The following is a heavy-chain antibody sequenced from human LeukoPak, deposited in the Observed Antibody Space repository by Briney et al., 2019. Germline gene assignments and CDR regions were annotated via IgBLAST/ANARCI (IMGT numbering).Heavy chain of an antibody. V-gene: IGHV3-23*01. CDR1: GFTFTSYA. CDR3: ARDGLAAATLHWCFDL. Sequence: GGSLRLSCAASGFTFTSYAMSWVRQAPGQGLEWVSAISGSGGSTYYADSVKGRFTISRDNAKNSLYLQMNSLRAEDTAVYYCARDGLAAATLHWCFDLWGRGTLVTVSS. CDR2: ISGSGGST. J-gene: IGHJ2*01. D-gene: IGHD2-15*01.